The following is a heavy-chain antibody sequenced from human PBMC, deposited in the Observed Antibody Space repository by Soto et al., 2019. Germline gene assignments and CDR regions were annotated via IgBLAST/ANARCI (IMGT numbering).Heavy chain of an antibody. J-gene: IGHJ4*02. CDR1: GYTFTSYY. D-gene: IGHD6-13*01. Sequence: ASVKVSCKASGYTFTSYYMHWVRQAPGQGLEWMGIINPSGGSTSYAQKFQGRVTMTRDTSTSTVYMELSSLRSEDMAVYYCVRASRDGPFDYWGQGTLVTVSS. V-gene: IGHV1-46*01. CDR3: VRASRDGPFDY. CDR2: INPSGGST.